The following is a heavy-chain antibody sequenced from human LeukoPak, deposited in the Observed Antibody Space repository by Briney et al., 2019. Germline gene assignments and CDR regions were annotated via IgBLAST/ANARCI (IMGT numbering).Heavy chain of an antibody. CDR3: ARSPSNVVGGPDLEH. V-gene: IGHV1-8*01. Sequence: ASVRVSCKASGYTFTSYDINWVRQATGQGLEWLGWMNSNSGNAGYAQQFQGRVTMTRSTPISTAYMELSSLTSEDTAVYYCARSPSNVVGGPDLEHWGQGTLVTVSS. J-gene: IGHJ1*01. D-gene: IGHD1-26*01. CDR2: MNSNSGNA. CDR1: GYTFTSYD.